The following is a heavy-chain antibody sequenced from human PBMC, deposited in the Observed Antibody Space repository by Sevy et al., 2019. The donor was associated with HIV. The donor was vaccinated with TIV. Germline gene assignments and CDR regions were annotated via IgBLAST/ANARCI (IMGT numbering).Heavy chain of an antibody. Sequence: GGSLRLSCAASGFSLNNDWMNWVRQAPGKALEWVANIKQDGSVKYYVDSVKGRFTISRDNARNLLYLQMNSLRVEDTALYYYVRAIAAAGSFWGQGTLVTVSS. J-gene: IGHJ4*02. D-gene: IGHD6-13*01. CDR2: IKQDGSVK. V-gene: IGHV3-7*01. CDR1: GFSLNNDW. CDR3: VRAIAAAGSF.